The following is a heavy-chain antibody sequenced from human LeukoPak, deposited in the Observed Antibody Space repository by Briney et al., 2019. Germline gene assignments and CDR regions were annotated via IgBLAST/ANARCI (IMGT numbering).Heavy chain of an antibody. D-gene: IGHD2-15*01. Sequence: GGSLRLSCAPSGFTFSNYWMSWVRQAPGKGLEWVANIKQDGSEKYYVDSVKGRYTISRDNAKNPLYLQMNSLRAEDTALYYCAREDQPRGTFDYWGQGILVTVSS. CDR3: AREDQPRGTFDY. CDR2: IKQDGSEK. V-gene: IGHV3-7*05. J-gene: IGHJ4*02. CDR1: GFTFSNYW.